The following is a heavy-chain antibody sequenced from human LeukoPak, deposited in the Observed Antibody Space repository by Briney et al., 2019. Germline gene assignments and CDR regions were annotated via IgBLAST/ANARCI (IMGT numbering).Heavy chain of an antibody. V-gene: IGHV4-34*01. D-gene: IGHD2-21*01. J-gene: IGHJ6*03. CDR3: ARGSVVITLSYYYYYMDV. Sequence: SETLSLTCAVYGESFSGYYWSWVRQPPGKGLEWIGEIDQSGSTSYNPSLKSRVTISVDTSNNQFSLKLTSVTAADTTVYYCARGSVVITLSYYYYYMDVWGKGTTVTVSS. CDR1: GESFSGYY. CDR2: IDQSGST.